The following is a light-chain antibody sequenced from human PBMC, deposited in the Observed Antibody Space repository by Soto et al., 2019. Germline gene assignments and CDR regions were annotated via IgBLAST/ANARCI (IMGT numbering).Light chain of an antibody. J-gene: IGKJ3*01. V-gene: IGKV3-20*01. CDR2: GAS. Sequence: EIVVTQSPGTLSLSPGDRAALSCRASQSVSSSYLAWYQQKPGQAPRLLIYGASSRATGIPDRFSGSGSGTDFTLTISRLEPEDFAVYYCQHYGSSQFTFGPGTKVDIK. CDR1: QSVSSSY. CDR3: QHYGSSQFT.